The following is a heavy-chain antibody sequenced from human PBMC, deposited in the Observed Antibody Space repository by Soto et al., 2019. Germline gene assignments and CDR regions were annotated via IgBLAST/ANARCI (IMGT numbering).Heavy chain of an antibody. J-gene: IGHJ4*02. D-gene: IGHD2-15*01. Sequence: GGSLRLSCAASGFTFSSYAMSWVRQAPGKGLEWVSAISGSGGSTYYADSEKGRFTISRDNSKNTLYLQMNSLRAEDTAVYYCAKGSVVVVAAIGGYFDYWGQGTLVTVSS. CDR3: AKGSVVVVAAIGGYFDY. CDR2: ISGSGGST. CDR1: GFTFSSYA. V-gene: IGHV3-23*01.